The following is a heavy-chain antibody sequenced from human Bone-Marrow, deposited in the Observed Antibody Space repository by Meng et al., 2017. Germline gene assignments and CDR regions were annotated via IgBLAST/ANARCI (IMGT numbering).Heavy chain of an antibody. D-gene: IGHD3-16*01. CDR3: ARDRSTRGGYNY. J-gene: IGHJ4*02. V-gene: IGHV1-18*01. CDR1: GYTFTSYG. Sequence: QVQLCQSGVEWKKPGASVKASGKASGYTFTSYGISGVRQGPGQGLEWMGWISAYNGNTNYAQKLQGRVTMTTDTSTSTAYMELRSLRSDDTAVYYCARDRSTRGGYNYWGQGTLVTVSS. CDR2: ISAYNGNT.